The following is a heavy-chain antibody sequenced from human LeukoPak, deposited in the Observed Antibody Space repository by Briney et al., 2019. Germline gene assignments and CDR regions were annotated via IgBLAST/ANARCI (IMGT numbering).Heavy chain of an antibody. CDR2: TYYRSKWHF. CDR3: ARERALVRGARNDFGY. V-gene: IGHV6-1*01. CDR1: GDSVSSNNAT. J-gene: IGHJ4*02. Sequence: SQTLSLTCAITGDSVSSNNATWNWIRQSPSRGLEWVGRTYYRSKWHFDYAVSVKSRATVNPDTSKNQFSLQLNSVTPEDTAVYYCARERALVRGARNDFGYWGQGTLVTVSS. D-gene: IGHD3-10*01.